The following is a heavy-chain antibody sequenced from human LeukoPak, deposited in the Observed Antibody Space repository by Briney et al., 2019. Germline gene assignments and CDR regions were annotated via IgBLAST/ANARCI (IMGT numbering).Heavy chain of an antibody. CDR2: MNPNSGNT. J-gene: IGHJ4*02. Sequence: GASVKVSCKASGYTFTSYDINWVRQATGQGLEWMGWMNPNSGNTGYAQKFQGRVTITRNTSISTAYMELSSLRSEDTAVYYCARNSFDYEDVDYFDYWGRGTLVTVSS. CDR3: ARNSFDYEDVDYFDY. CDR1: GYTFTSYD. V-gene: IGHV1-8*03. D-gene: IGHD3-9*01.